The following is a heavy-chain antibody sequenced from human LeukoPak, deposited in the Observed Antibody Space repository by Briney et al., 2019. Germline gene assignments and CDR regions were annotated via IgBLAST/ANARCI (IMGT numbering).Heavy chain of an antibody. J-gene: IGHJ6*02. D-gene: IGHD5-18*01. Sequence: PSETLSLTCAVYGGSFSGYYWSWIRQPPGKGLEWIGEINHSGSTNYNPSLKSRVTISVDTSKNQFSLKLNSVTAADTAVYYCARGIQLWSGYYYYYGMDVWGQGTTVTVSS. CDR1: GGSFSGYY. CDR3: ARGIQLWSGYYYYYGMDV. CDR2: INHSGST. V-gene: IGHV4-34*01.